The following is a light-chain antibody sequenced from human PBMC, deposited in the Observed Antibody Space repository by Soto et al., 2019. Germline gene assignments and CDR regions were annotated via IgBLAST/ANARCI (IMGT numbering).Light chain of an antibody. CDR1: SSDVGGYKY. J-gene: IGLJ1*01. V-gene: IGLV2-14*01. Sequence: QSALTQPASVSGSPGQSITVSCTGTSSDVGGYKYVSWYQQHPGKAPKLMIYEVSNRPSGVSNRFSGSKSGNTASLTISGRQAEDEADYYCSSYTSSSTLDVFGTGTQVTVL. CDR2: EVS. CDR3: SSYTSSSTLDV.